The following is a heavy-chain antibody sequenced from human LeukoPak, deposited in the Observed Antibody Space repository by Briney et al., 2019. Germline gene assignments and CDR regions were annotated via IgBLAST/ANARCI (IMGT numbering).Heavy chain of an antibody. D-gene: IGHD1-26*01. Sequence: PGGSLRLSCSASGFSFTNHGIHWVRQAPGKGLEWVAVISSDGINKYYADSVKGRFTISRDNSKNTLYLQMNSLRAEDTAVFYCARSYSGSYSHQYWGQGTLVTVSS. CDR3: ARSYSGSYSHQY. CDR2: ISSDGINK. CDR1: GFSFTNHG. J-gene: IGHJ4*02. V-gene: IGHV3-30*19.